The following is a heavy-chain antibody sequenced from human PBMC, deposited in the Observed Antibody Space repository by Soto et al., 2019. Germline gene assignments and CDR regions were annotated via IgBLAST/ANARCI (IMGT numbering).Heavy chain of an antibody. CDR2: ISGSGGST. CDR3: ARKVYYYDSSGYYPFDY. V-gene: IGHV3-23*01. D-gene: IGHD3-22*01. CDR1: GFTFSSYA. Sequence: GSLRLSCAASGFTFSSYAMSWVRQAPGKGLEWVSAISGSGGSTYYADSVKGRFTISRDNSKNTLYLQMNSLRAEDTAVYYCARKVYYYDSSGYYPFDYWGQGTLVTVSS. J-gene: IGHJ4*02.